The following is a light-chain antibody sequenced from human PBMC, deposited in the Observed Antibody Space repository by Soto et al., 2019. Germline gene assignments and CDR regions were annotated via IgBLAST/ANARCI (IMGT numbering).Light chain of an antibody. V-gene: IGLV2-14*01. CDR3: ISYTSSSTSYV. CDR2: KVS. Sequence: QSALTQPASVSGSPGQSITISCTGTSSDVGGYNYVAWYQQHPGKVPRLMIYKVSNRPSGVSNRFSGSKSGSTASLTISGLQAEDEADYYCISYTSSSTSYVFGTGTKVTVL. CDR1: SSDVGGYNY. J-gene: IGLJ1*01.